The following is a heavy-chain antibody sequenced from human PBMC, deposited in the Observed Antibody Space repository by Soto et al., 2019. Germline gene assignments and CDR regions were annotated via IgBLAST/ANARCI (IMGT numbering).Heavy chain of an antibody. CDR2: IIPILGIA. J-gene: IGHJ4*02. V-gene: IGHV1-69*02. Sequence: QVQLVQSGAAVKKPGSSVKVSCKASGGTFSSYTISWVRQAPGQGLEWMGRIIPILGIANYAQKFQGRVTITADKSTTTAYMELSSLRSEDTAVYYCARMMGANYFDYWGQGTLVTVSS. CDR1: GGTFSSYT. CDR3: ARMMGANYFDY. D-gene: IGHD1-26*01.